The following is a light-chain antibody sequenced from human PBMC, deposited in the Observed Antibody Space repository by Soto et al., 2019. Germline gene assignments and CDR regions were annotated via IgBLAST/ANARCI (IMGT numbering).Light chain of an antibody. CDR3: QQYSRSPST. CDR2: DAF. V-gene: IGKV3-20*01. Sequence: EIVLTQSPGNLSLSPGERATLSCRASQSVSSSYLAWYQQKPGQAPRLLIFDAFSRATGIPDRFSGSGSGTDFTLTINRLEPEDFAVYYCQQYSRSPSTFGQGTRLEFK. CDR1: QSVSSSY. J-gene: IGKJ5*01.